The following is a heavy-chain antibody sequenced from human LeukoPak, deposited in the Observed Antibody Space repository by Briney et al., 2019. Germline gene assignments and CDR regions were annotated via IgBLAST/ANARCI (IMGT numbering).Heavy chain of an antibody. CDR2: IYHTGST. CDR3: ARDGILTGYPSGWKVYYMDV. J-gene: IGHJ6*03. Sequence: SETLSLTCTVSGVSISSGYYWGWIRQPPGKGLEGIGSIYHTGSTYYNPSLKSRVTISVDTSKNQFSLKLSSVTAADTAVYYFARDGILTGYPSGWKVYYMDVWGKGTTVTVSS. D-gene: IGHD3-9*01. V-gene: IGHV4-38-2*02. CDR1: GVSISSGYY.